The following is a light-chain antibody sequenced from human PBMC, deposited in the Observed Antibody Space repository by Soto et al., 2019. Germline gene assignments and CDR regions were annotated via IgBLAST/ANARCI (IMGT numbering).Light chain of an antibody. CDR1: QSISSSY. CDR2: AAS. J-gene: IGKJ2*01. Sequence: ELVLTQSPGTLSLSPGERATLSCRASQSISSSYLGWYQQKPGQAPRLLIHAASSRAAGIPDRFSGSGSGTDFTLTISRLETEDCAVYDCQQYGSSPYTCGQGTKLEIK. CDR3: QQYGSSPYT. V-gene: IGKV3-20*01.